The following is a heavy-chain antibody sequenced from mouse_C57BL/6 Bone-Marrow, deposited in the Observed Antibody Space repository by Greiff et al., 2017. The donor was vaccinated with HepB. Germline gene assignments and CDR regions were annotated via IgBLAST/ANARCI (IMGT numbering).Heavy chain of an antibody. CDR2: INPGSGGT. CDR1: GYAFTNYL. V-gene: IGHV1-54*01. Sequence: QVQLKQSGAELVRPGTSVKVSCKASGYAFTNYLIEWVKQRPGQGLEWIGVINPGSGGTNYNEKFKGKATLTADKSSSTAYMQLSSLTSEDSAVYFCAREGYGSRYFDYWGQGTTLTVSS. CDR3: AREGYGSRYFDY. J-gene: IGHJ2*01. D-gene: IGHD1-1*01.